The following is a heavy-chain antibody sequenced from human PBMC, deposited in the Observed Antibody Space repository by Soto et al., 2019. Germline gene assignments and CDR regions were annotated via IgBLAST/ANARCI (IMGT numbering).Heavy chain of an antibody. D-gene: IGHD3-22*01. CDR1: GGSISSSSYY. V-gene: IGHV4-39*01. Sequence: SETLSLTCTVSGGSISSSSYYWGWIRQPPGKGLEWIGSIYCSGSTYYNPSLKSRVTISVDTSKNQFSLKLSSVTAADTAVYYCARQPYDSSGYYYFYYYGMDVWGQGTTVTVSS. CDR2: IYCSGST. CDR3: ARQPYDSSGYYYFYYYGMDV. J-gene: IGHJ6*02.